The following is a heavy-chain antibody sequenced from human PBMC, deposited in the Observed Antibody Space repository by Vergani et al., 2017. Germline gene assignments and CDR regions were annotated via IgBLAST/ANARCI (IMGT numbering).Heavy chain of an antibody. V-gene: IGHV3-21*06. J-gene: IGHJ6*02. Sequence: VQLVESGGGLVKPGGSLRLSCAVSGFTFSDSSMSWVRQAPGKGLEWVAFIGSSGPYINYADSVKGRFIISRDNTNNSLFLQLRSLGAEDAAVYYCARDCTSGGCPDNYGMDVWGQGATVTDSS. CDR2: IGSSGPYI. CDR1: GFTFSDSS. CDR3: ARDCTSGGCPDNYGMDV. D-gene: IGHD2-8*01.